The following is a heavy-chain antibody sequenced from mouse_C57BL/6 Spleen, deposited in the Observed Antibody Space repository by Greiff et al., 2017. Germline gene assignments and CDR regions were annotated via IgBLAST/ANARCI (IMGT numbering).Heavy chain of an antibody. V-gene: IGHV1-64*01. CDR1: GYTFTSYW. Sequence: VQLQQPGAELVKPGASVKLSCKASGYTFTSYWMHWVKQRPGQGLEWIGMIHPNSGSTNYNEKFKSKATLPVDKSSSTAYMQLSSLTSEDSAVYYCAREAGWPYCDYWGQGTTLTVSS. J-gene: IGHJ2*01. CDR3: AREAGWPYCDY. D-gene: IGHD2-3*01. CDR2: IHPNSGST.